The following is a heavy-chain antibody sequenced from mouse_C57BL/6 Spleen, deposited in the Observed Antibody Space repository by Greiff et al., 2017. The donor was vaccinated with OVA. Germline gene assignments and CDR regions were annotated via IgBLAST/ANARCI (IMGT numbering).Heavy chain of an antibody. CDR2: IYPRDGST. V-gene: IGHV1-85*01. J-gene: IGHJ1*03. CDR1: GYTFTSYD. D-gene: IGHD2-1*01. Sequence: VQLQQSGPELVKPGASVKLSCKASGYTFTSYDINWVKQRPGQGLEWIGWIYPRDGSTKYNEKFKGKATLTVDTSSSTAYMELHSLTSEDSAVYFCARDLYYGNYGSWYFDVWGTGTTVTVSS. CDR3: ARDLYYGNYGSWYFDV.